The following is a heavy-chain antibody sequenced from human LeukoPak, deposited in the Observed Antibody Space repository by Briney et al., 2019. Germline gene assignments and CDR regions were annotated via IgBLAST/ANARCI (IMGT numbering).Heavy chain of an antibody. Sequence: PSETLSLTCTVSGGSISSSSYYWGWIRQPPGKGLEWIGSIYYSGSTYYDPSLKSRVTISVDTSKNQFSLKQSSVTAADTAVYYCARLRYYYDSSGYYADYWGQGTLVTVSS. CDR2: IYYSGST. D-gene: IGHD3-22*01. CDR1: GGSISSSSYY. V-gene: IGHV4-39*01. J-gene: IGHJ4*02. CDR3: ARLRYYYDSSGYYADY.